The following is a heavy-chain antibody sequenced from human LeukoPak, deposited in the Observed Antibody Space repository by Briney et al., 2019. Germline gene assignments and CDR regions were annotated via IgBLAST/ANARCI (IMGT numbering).Heavy chain of an antibody. D-gene: IGHD6-13*01. CDR3: ARGSGATYSSSWYLDY. J-gene: IGHJ4*02. Sequence: GGSLRLSCAATGFTFSSYSMNWVRQAPGKGLEWVSSISSSSYIYYADSVKGRFTISRDNAKNSLYLQMNSLRAEDTAVYYCARGSGATYSSSWYLDYWGQGTLVTVSS. CDR1: GFTFSSYS. V-gene: IGHV3-21*01. CDR2: ISSSSYI.